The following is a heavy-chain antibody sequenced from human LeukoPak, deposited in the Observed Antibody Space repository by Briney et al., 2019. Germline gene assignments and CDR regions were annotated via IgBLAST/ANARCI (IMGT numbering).Heavy chain of an antibody. J-gene: IGHJ4*02. V-gene: IGHV3-9*02. CDR1: GFTSDDYA. CDR3: AKGAARLSLFTPFDY. CDR2: ISWNSGSI. D-gene: IGHD3-16*01. Sequence: GGSLRLSCAASGFTSDDYAMHWVRQAPGKGLEWVSGISWNSGSIGYADSAKGRSTISRDNAKNSLYLQMNSLRPEDMALYYCAKGAARLSLFTPFDYWGQGTLVTVSS.